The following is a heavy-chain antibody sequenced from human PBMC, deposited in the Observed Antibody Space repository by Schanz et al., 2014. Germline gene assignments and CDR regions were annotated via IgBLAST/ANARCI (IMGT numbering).Heavy chain of an antibody. D-gene: IGHD2-2*02. CDR1: GGSISSGSYY. J-gene: IGHJ6*03. Sequence: QVQLQESGPGLVKPSQTLSLTCSVSGGSISSGSYYWNWIRQPAGKGLEWIGRVYTSGSTNYNPSLRSRVTKAQAPSKNQFPGKLSLVTAADTAVYYCARGGARRFPVVPDAIQGLRGHYYYYYLDVWGKGTTVTASS. CDR3: ARGGARRFPVVPDAIQGLRGHYYYYYLDV. CDR2: VYTSGST. V-gene: IGHV4-61*02.